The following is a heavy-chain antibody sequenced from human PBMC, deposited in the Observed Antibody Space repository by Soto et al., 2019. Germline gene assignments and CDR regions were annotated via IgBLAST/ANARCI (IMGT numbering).Heavy chain of an antibody. CDR1: GFTVSSNY. CDR3: AKGKQWLVPNYFDY. D-gene: IGHD6-19*01. CDR2: IYSGGST. V-gene: IGHV3-53*01. Sequence: GGSLRLSCAASGFTVSSNYMSWVRQAPGKGLEWVSVIYSGGSTYYSDSVKGRFTISRDNSKNTLYLQMKSLRAEDTAVYYCAKGKQWLVPNYFDYWGQGTLVTVSS. J-gene: IGHJ4*02.